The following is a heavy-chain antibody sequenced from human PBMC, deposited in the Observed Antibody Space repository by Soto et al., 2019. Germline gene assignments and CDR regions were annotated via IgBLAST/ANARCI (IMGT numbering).Heavy chain of an antibody. V-gene: IGHV1-69*01. CDR3: ASPAVGAGPQVGYYYYGLDV. CDR2: IIPFFGTP. D-gene: IGHD2-2*01. J-gene: IGHJ6*02. Sequence: QVQLVQSGAEVKKPGSSVQVSCKTSGGTFNSYTINWVRQAPGQGLEWMGGIIPFFGTPTYSQKFQGRVTITAVEATATAFMELSSLRSEDPAVYYCASPAVGAGPQVGYYYYGLDVWGQGTTVIVSS. CDR1: GGTFNSYT.